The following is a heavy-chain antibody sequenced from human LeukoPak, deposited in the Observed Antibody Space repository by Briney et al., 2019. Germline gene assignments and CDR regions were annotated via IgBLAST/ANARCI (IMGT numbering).Heavy chain of an antibody. CDR3: VKDPRNRGTTGTTRPNWFDP. CDR2: ISSNGGST. CDR1: GFTFSSYA. D-gene: IGHD1-1*01. J-gene: IGHJ5*02. Sequence: LSGGSLRLSCSASGFTFSSYAMHWVRQAPGKGLEYVSAISSNGGSTYYADSVKGRFTISRDNSKNTLYLQMSSLRAEDTAVYYCVKDPRNRGTTGTTRPNWFDPWGQGTLVTVSS. V-gene: IGHV3-64D*09.